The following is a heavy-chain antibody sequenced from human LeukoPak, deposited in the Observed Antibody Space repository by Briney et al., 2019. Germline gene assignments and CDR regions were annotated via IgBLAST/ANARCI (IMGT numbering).Heavy chain of an antibody. CDR1: GFTFSNYP. Sequence: GGSLRLSCAASGFTFSNYPMNWVRQAPGKGLQWISYISRSSSPIYYADSVRGRFTISRDNAKNSLFLQMNSLRAEDTAVYYCARVRYNSGYIFDYWGQGALVTVSS. CDR3: ARVRYNSGYIFDY. D-gene: IGHD5-18*01. CDR2: ISRSSSPI. V-gene: IGHV3-48*04. J-gene: IGHJ4*02.